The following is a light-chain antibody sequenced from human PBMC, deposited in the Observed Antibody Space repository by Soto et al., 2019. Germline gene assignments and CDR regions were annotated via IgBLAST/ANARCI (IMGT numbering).Light chain of an antibody. CDR1: SGHSSYI. J-gene: IGLJ1*01. Sequence: QPVLTQSSSASASLGSSVKLTCTLSSGHSSYIIAWHQQQPGKAPRYLMKLEGSGDYNKGSGVPDRFSGSSSGADRYLTISNLQFEDEADYYCQTWDSNTHVFGTGTKLTVL. CDR3: QTWDSNTHV. CDR2: LEGSGDY. V-gene: IGLV4-60*02.